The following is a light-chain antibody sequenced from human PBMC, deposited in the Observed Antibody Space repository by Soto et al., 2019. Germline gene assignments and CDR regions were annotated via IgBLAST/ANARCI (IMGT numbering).Light chain of an antibody. CDR3: QQRTNWPLT. CDR1: RSISTY. V-gene: IGKV3-11*01. J-gene: IGKJ4*02. Sequence: VLTQSPATLSLSPGERATLSCRASRSISTYLAWYQQKPGQAPRLLIYEALNRATGIPARFSGSGSGTDFTLTISSLEPEDFAVYYSQQRTNWPLTLGGGTKVDIK. CDR2: EAL.